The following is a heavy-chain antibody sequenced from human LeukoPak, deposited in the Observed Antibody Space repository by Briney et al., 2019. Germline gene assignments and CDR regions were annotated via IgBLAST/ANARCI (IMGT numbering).Heavy chain of an antibody. Sequence: GGSLRLSCAASGFTFSSYSMNWVRQAPGKGLEWVSSISSSSSYIYYADSVKGRFTISRDNAKNSLYLQMNSLRAEDTAVYYCARGWNDYVWGSYRPYYYYYMDVWGKGTTVTISS. J-gene: IGHJ6*03. CDR2: ISSSSSYI. V-gene: IGHV3-21*01. CDR3: ARGWNDYVWGSYRPYYYYYMDV. D-gene: IGHD3-16*02. CDR1: GFTFSSYS.